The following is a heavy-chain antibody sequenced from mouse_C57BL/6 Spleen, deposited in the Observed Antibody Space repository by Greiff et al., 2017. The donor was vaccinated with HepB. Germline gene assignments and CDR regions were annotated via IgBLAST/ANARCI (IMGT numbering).Heavy chain of an antibody. CDR2: INPNNGGT. D-gene: IGHD1-1*01. CDR3: ERFHYCGSSHWYFDV. V-gene: IGHV1-26*01. Sequence: VQLQQSGPELVKPGASVKISCKASGYTFTDYYMNWVKQSHGKSLEWIGDINPNNGGTSYNQKFKGKATLTVDKSSSTAYMGLRSLTSEDSAVYYCERFHYCGSSHWYFDVWGTETTVTGAS. CDR1: GYTFTDYY. J-gene: IGHJ1*03.